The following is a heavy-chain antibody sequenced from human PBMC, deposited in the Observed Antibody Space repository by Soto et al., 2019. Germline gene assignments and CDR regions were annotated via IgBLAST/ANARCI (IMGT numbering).Heavy chain of an antibody. CDR3: ANPTILTGRLGAFDI. D-gene: IGHD3-9*01. CDR1: GGTLSSYT. V-gene: IGHV1-69*02. J-gene: IGHJ3*02. CDR2: IIPIIDIT. Sequence: QVQLVQSGAEVKKPGSSVKVSCKASGGTLSSYTISWVRQAPGQGLEWMGRIIPIIDITNYAQKFQGRVSITADKSTSTAYMELSRVRSEDTAVYYCANPTILTGRLGAFDIGGQGTMVTVSS.